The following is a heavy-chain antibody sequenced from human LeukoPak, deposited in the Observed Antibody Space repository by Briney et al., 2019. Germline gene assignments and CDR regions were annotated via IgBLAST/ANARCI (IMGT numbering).Heavy chain of an antibody. CDR2: ISYDGSSK. V-gene: IGHV3-30*04. CDR1: GFTFSTYA. J-gene: IGHJ3*02. D-gene: IGHD5-18*01. CDR3: ARARSSYGYGDAFDI. Sequence: GGSLRLSCAASGFTFSTYAMHWVRQAPGKGREWGAVISYDGSSKYYADSVKGRFTISRDNSKNTLYLQMNSLRAEDTAVYYCARARSSYGYGDAFDIWGQGTMVTVSS.